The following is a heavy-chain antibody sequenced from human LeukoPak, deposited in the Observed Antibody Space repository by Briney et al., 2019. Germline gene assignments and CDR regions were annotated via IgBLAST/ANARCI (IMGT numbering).Heavy chain of an antibody. CDR1: GGSFSGYY. Sequence: SETLSLTCAVYGGSFSGYYWSWIRQPPGKGLEWIGEINHSGSTNYNPSLKSRVTISVDTSKNQFSLKLSSVTAADTAVYYCARVSGTYYLDYWGQGTLVTVSS. D-gene: IGHD1-20*01. CDR3: ARVSGTYYLDY. V-gene: IGHV4-34*01. J-gene: IGHJ4*02. CDR2: INHSGST.